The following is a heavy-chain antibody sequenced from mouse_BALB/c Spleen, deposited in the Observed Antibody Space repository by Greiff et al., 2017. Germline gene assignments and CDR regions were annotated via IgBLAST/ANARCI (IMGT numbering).Heavy chain of an antibody. CDR3: TRGGYGRFAY. V-gene: IGHV1S81*02. CDR2: INPSNGGT. D-gene: IGHD1-1*01. J-gene: IGHJ3*01. Sequence: VQLQESGAELVKPGASVKLSCKASGYTFTSYYMYWVKQRPGQGLEWIGEINPSNGGTNFNEKFKSKATLTVDKSSSTAYMQLSSLTSEDSAVYYCTRGGYGRFAYWGQGTLVTVSA. CDR1: GYTFTSYY.